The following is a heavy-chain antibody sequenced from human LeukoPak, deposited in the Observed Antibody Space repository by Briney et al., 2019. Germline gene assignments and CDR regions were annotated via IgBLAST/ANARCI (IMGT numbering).Heavy chain of an antibody. D-gene: IGHD5-18*01. J-gene: IGHJ4*02. Sequence: GGSLRLSCTASGFTFSSYWMHWVRQAPGKGLMWVSRVHGDGSSTSTSYADSVKGRFAISSDNAKNTLYLQMNSLRAEDTAVYYCARDPRNYVDTAMVPQNLGYWGQGTLVTVSS. V-gene: IGHV3-74*01. CDR1: GFTFSSYW. CDR3: ARDPRNYVDTAMVPQNLGY. CDR2: VHGDGSSTST.